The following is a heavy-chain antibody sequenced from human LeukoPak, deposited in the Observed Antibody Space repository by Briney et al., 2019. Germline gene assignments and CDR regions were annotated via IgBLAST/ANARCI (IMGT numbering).Heavy chain of an antibody. V-gene: IGHV1-2*02. D-gene: IGHD4-17*01. J-gene: IGHJ5*02. CDR2: INPKTGGT. CDR3: TRAFEYGWFDP. Sequence: ASVKVSCKAYGYTFSDYFMHWVRQAPGQGLEWMGWINPKTGGTTYAQNFQGRVTMSRDMSITTAYMDLSRLSSDDAAVYYCTRAFEYGWFDPWGQGTLVIVSS. CDR1: GYTFSDYF.